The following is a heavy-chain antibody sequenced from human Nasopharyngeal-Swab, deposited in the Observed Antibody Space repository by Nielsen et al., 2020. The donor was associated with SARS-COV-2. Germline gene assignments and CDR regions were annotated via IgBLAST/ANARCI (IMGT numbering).Heavy chain of an antibody. CDR3: ARVLFLDDAFDV. CDR2: ITWNGGST. CDR1: GFNFDDYG. J-gene: IGHJ3*01. V-gene: IGHV3-20*01. Sequence: GSLRLSCAASGFNFDDYGMSWVRQAPGKGLEWVSHITWNGGSTVYADSVKGRFTVSRDNAKSSLYLQMNSLRADDAAVYHCARVLFLDDAFDVWGQGAMVTVSS. D-gene: IGHD2-21*01.